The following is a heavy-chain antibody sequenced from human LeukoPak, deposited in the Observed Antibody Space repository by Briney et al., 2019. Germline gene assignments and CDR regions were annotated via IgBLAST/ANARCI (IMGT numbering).Heavy chain of an antibody. Sequence: NPSETLSPTCTVSGGSISSSSYYWGWIRQPPGKGLEWIGSIYYSGSTYYNPSLKSRVTISVDTSKNQFSLKLSSVTAADTAVYYCARLIRDGYSFFDYWGQGTLVTVSS. J-gene: IGHJ4*02. CDR1: GGSISSSSYY. V-gene: IGHV4-39*07. D-gene: IGHD5-24*01. CDR2: IYYSGST. CDR3: ARLIRDGYSFFDY.